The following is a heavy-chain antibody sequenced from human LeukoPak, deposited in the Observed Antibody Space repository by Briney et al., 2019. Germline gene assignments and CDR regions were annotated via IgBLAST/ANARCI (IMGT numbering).Heavy chain of an antibody. CDR1: GFTFNTNA. D-gene: IGHD5-12*01. V-gene: IGHV3-23*01. Sequence: GGSLRLSCAASGFTFNTNAMSWVRQAPGKGLEWVSAISGRTGGTYYTDSVKGRFTISRDNSKSTLYLQMDSLRAEDTAVYYCAKCGNSGCHLIDYWGQGTLVTVSS. J-gene: IGHJ4*02. CDR2: ISGRTGGT. CDR3: AKCGNSGCHLIDY.